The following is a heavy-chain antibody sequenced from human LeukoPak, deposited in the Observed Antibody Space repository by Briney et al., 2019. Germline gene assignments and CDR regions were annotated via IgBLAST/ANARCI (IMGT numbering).Heavy chain of an antibody. J-gene: IGHJ4*02. V-gene: IGHV4-31*03. CDR2: VYYSGST. CDR1: GGSISSGGYY. CDR3: ASTKPPAGDSGLD. D-gene: IGHD1-26*01. Sequence: SETLSLTCTVSGGSISSGGYYWSWIRQHPGKGLEWIGYVYYSGSTYYNPSLKSRVTISVDTPKNQFSLKLSSVTAADTAVYYCASTKPPAGDSGLDWGQGTLVTVSS.